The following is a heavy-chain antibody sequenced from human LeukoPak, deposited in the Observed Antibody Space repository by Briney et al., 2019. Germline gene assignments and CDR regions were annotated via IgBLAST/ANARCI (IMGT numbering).Heavy chain of an antibody. Sequence: GGSLRLSCAASGFTFSSYSMNWVRQAPGKGLEWVSSISSSSGYIYYADSVKGRFTISRDNAKNSLYLQMNSLRAEDTAVYYCATPNGAAAGRKDAFDIWGQGTMATVSS. CDR2: ISSSSGYI. CDR3: ATPNGAAAGRKDAFDI. D-gene: IGHD6-13*01. V-gene: IGHV3-21*01. CDR1: GFTFSSYS. J-gene: IGHJ3*02.